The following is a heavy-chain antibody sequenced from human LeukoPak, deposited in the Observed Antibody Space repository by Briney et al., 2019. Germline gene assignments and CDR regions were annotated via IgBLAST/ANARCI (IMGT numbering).Heavy chain of an antibody. CDR1: GFTFSSYA. CDR3: ARRRIVGSTDDAFDI. D-gene: IGHD1-26*01. J-gene: IGHJ3*02. CDR2: ISSDGNTK. Sequence: GGSLKLSCAASGFTFSSYAMHWVRQAPGKGLEWAAVISSDGNTKYYADSVKGRFTISRDNSNNTLYLQMNSLRADDTAIYYCARRRIVGSTDDAFDIWGQGTMVTLSS. V-gene: IGHV3-30-3*01.